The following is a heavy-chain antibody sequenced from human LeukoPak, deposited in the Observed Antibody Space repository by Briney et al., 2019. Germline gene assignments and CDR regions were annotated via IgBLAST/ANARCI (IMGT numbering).Heavy chain of an antibody. CDR1: GGSVSSGSYY. Sequence: SETLSLTCTVSGGSVSSGSYYWSWIRQPPGKGLEWIGCIYYSGSTNDNPSLKSRVTISRDTSKNHFSLRLSSVTAADTAVYYCARERGEYCSSTSCSKYYFDYWGQGTLVTVSS. J-gene: IGHJ4*02. V-gene: IGHV4-61*03. CDR2: IYYSGST. CDR3: ARERGEYCSSTSCSKYYFDY. D-gene: IGHD2-2*01.